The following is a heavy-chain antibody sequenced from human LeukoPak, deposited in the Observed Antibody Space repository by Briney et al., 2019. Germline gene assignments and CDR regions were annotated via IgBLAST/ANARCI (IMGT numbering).Heavy chain of an antibody. Sequence: SETLSLTCTVSGGSISSYYWSWLRQPPGKGLEWIGYIYTSGSTNYNPSLKSRVTISVDTSKNQFSLKLSSVTAADTAVYYCARHVPYYYDSSGGNWFDPWGQGTLVTVSS. CDR2: IYTSGST. D-gene: IGHD3-22*01. CDR3: ARHVPYYYDSSGGNWFDP. J-gene: IGHJ5*02. V-gene: IGHV4-4*09. CDR1: GGSISSYY.